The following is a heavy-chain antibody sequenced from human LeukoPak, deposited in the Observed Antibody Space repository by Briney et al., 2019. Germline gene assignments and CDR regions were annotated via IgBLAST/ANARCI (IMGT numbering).Heavy chain of an antibody. CDR1: GGSINSLY. CDR3: ARGSRAVTTSSNIHPYYFDY. CDR2: IHYSGIT. V-gene: IGHV4-59*01. Sequence: SETLSLTCTVSGGSINSLYWNWIRQLPGKGLEWIGYIHYSGITNYNPSFNSRVTISLDTCKNQFSLKLTSVTAADMAVYYCARGSRAVTTSSNIHPYYFDYSGQGTLVTVSS. J-gene: IGHJ4*02. D-gene: IGHD4-17*01.